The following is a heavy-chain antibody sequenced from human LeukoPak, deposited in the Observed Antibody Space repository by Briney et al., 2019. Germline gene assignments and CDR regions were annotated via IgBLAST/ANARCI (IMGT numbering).Heavy chain of an antibody. Sequence: GGSLRLSCATSGFTFSNYAVSWVRQAPGKGLEWVSSISGSGGTTYYADSVKGRFTISRDNSKNTLYLQMNSLRAEDTAAYYCAKVEMATSLFDYWGQGTLVTVSS. CDR1: GFTFSNYA. J-gene: IGHJ4*02. D-gene: IGHD5-24*01. V-gene: IGHV3-23*01. CDR3: AKVEMATSLFDY. CDR2: ISGSGGTT.